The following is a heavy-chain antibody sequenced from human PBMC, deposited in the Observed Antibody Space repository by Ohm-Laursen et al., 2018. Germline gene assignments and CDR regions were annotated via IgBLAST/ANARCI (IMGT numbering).Heavy chain of an antibody. CDR1: GFTFSSYG. Sequence: SLRLSCTASGFTFSSYGMHWVRQAPGKGLEGGSVISYDGSNKYYADSVKGRFTISRDNSKNTLYLQMNSLRAEDTAVYYCAKGIQWLVQWDWFDPWGQGTLVNVSS. V-gene: IGHV3-30*18. CDR3: AKGIQWLVQWDWFDP. J-gene: IGHJ5*02. CDR2: ISYDGSNK. D-gene: IGHD6-19*01.